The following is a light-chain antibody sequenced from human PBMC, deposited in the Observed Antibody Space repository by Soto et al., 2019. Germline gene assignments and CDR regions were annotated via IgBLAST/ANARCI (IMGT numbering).Light chain of an antibody. CDR2: YAS. J-gene: IGKJ1*01. CDR1: QSLLQSTGANY. Sequence: DIVMTQSPLSLSVTPGEPASISCTSSQSLLQSTGANYLNWYLQKPGQSPQLLIYYASTRASGVTDRFSGSGSGTDFTLRISRVEAEDVGVYYCMLALQIPACGRGTKVEIK. V-gene: IGKV2-28*01. CDR3: MLALQIPA.